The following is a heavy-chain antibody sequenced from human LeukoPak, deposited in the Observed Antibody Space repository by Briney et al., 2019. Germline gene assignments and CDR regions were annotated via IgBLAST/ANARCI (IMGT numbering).Heavy chain of an antibody. J-gene: IGHJ4*02. V-gene: IGHV3-23*01. CDR3: AKADSRGWYFDF. Sequence: PGGSLRLSCAASGFTFSSDVMSWVRQAPGKGLEWVSAISGSGGSTYYADSVKGRFTISRDNAKNTLYLQMNSLRADNTAVSYCAKADSRGWYFDFWGQGTLVTVSS. D-gene: IGHD6-25*01. CDR1: GFTFSSDV. CDR2: ISGSGGST.